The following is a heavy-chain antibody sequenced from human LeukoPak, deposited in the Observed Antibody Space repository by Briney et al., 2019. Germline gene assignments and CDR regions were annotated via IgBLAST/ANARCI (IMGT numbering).Heavy chain of an antibody. CDR2: IKEDGSAK. CDR3: ARDTHLSYGAGFDY. D-gene: IGHD3-10*01. CDR1: GFTFSVYW. V-gene: IGHV3-7*01. J-gene: IGHJ4*02. Sequence: GGSLRLSCAASGFTFSVYWMSWVRQAPGKGLEWVANIKEDGSAKYYVDSVKGRFTISKDNAKNSLYLQMTSLRVEDTALYYCARDTHLSYGAGFDYWGQGTLLTVSS.